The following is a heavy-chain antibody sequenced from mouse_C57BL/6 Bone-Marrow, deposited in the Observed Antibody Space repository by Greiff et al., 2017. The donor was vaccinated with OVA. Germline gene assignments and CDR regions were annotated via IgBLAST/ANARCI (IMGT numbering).Heavy chain of an antibody. D-gene: IGHD1-1*01. Sequence: QVQLKESGAELAKPGASVKLSCKASGYTFTSYWMHWVKQRPGQGLEWIGYINPSSGYTKYNQKFKDKATLTADKSSSTAYMQLSSLTYEDSAVYYCERGDYGSRYVKGGDYFDYWGQGTTLTVSS. V-gene: IGHV1-7*01. CDR1: GYTFTSYW. CDR3: ERGDYGSRYVKGGDYFDY. J-gene: IGHJ2*01. CDR2: INPSSGYT.